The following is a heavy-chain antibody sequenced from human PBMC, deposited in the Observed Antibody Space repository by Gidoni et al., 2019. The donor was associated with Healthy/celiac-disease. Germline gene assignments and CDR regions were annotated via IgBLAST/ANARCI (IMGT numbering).Heavy chain of an antibody. D-gene: IGHD3-22*01. J-gene: IGHJ4*02. CDR1: GFPFGDYA. Sequence: EVQLVESGGGLVKPGRSLRLSCTASGFPFGDYAMSWFRQAPGKGLEWVGFIRSKAYGGTTEYAASVKGRFTISRDESKSIAYLQMNSLKTEDTAVYYCTRWGYDSSGYYYVPCDYWGQGTLVTVSS. CDR2: IRSKAYGGTT. V-gene: IGHV3-49*05. CDR3: TRWGYDSSGYYYVPCDY.